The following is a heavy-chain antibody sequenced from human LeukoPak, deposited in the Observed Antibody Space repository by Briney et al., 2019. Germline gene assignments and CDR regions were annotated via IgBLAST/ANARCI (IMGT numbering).Heavy chain of an antibody. D-gene: IGHD3-22*01. V-gene: IGHV4-34*01. CDR1: GGSFSGYY. CDR2: INHSGST. J-gene: IGHJ4*02. CDR3: ARVIGSETRYFDY. Sequence: SETLSLTCAVYGGSFSGYYWSWIRQPPGKGLEWIGEINHSGSTNYNPSLKSRVTISVDTSKNQFSLKLSSVTAADTAVYYCARVIGSETRYFDYWGQGTLVTVSS.